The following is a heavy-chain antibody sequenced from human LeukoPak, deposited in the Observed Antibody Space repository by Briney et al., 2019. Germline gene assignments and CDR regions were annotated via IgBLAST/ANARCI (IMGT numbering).Heavy chain of an antibody. D-gene: IGHD3-10*01. J-gene: IGHJ6*02. CDR1: GFTFSSYW. V-gene: IGHV3-7*01. CDR3: AREARITMVRDIWDYYYYGMDV. Sequence: GGSLRLSCAASGFTFSSYWMSWVRQAPGKGLEWVANIKQDGSEKYYVDSVEGRFTISRDNAKNSLYLQMNSLRAEDTAVYYCAREARITMVRDIWDYYYYGMDVWGQGTTVTVSS. CDR2: IKQDGSEK.